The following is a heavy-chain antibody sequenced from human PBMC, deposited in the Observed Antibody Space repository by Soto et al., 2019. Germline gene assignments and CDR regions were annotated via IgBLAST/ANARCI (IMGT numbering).Heavy chain of an antibody. CDR2: IWYDGSNK. CDR3: VKDSRGYKGYPAY. D-gene: IGHD5-12*01. Sequence: LRLSCAASGFTSSSYGMHWVRQAPGKGLEWVAVIWYDGSNKYYADSVKGRFTISRDNSKNTLYLQMNSLRAEDTAVYYCVKDSRGYKGYPAYWGQGTLVTVSS. V-gene: IGHV3-33*06. J-gene: IGHJ4*02. CDR1: GFTSSSYG.